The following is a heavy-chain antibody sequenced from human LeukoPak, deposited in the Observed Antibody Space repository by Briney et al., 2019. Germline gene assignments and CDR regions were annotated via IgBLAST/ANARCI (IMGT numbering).Heavy chain of an antibody. CDR3: ARDRPTGASRVFVVQ. V-gene: IGHV3-21*06. CDR2: MSSGSSYI. D-gene: IGHD2-15*01. CDR1: GFAFSSYA. Sequence: GGSLRLSCTASGFAFSSYAMTWVRQAPGKGLEWISSMSSGSSYIYYADSVRGRFTISRDNTKNSLYLQMNNLRGEDTGIYYCARDRPTGASRVFVVQWGQGTPVTVSS. J-gene: IGHJ4*02.